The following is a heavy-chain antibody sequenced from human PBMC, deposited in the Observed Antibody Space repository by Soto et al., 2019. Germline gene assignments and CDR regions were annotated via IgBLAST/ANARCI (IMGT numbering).Heavy chain of an antibody. D-gene: IGHD6-13*01. J-gene: IGHJ5*02. CDR1: GGSFSGYY. CDR3: ARGPRIAAAGRSWFDP. CDR2: INHSGST. Sequence: SETLSLTCAVYGGSFSGYYWSWIRQPPGKGLEWIGEINHSGSTNYNPSLKSRVTISVDTSKNQFSLKLSSVTAADTAVYYCARGPRIAAAGRSWFDPWGQGTLVTVSS. V-gene: IGHV4-34*01.